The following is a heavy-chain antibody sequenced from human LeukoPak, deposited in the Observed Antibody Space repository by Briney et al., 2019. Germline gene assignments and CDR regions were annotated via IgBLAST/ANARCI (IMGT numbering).Heavy chain of an antibody. J-gene: IGHJ3*02. CDR2: INWNGDST. D-gene: IGHD2-2*02. CDR3: ARCSRSSTDCYSEFDI. CDR1: GFTFDDYG. Sequence: GGSLRLSCAASGFTFDDYGMSWVRQGPGKGLDWVSAINWNGDSTGYADSVRGRFTISRDNAKNSLYLQMNSLRAEDTALYYCARCSRSSTDCYSEFDIWGQGTMVNVS. V-gene: IGHV3-20*04.